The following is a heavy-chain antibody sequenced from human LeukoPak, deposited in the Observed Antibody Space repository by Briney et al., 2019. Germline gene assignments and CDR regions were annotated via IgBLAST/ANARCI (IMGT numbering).Heavy chain of an antibody. CDR1: GYTFTSYD. CDR2: MNPNSGNT. Sequence: ASVKVSCKASGYTFTSYDINWVRQATGQGLEWMGWMNPNSGNTGYAQKFQGRVTITRNTSISKAYMELSSLRSEDTAVYYCARVPDSVTYYYGSGRGYFDLWGRGTLVTVSS. D-gene: IGHD3-10*01. V-gene: IGHV1-8*03. CDR3: ARVPDSVTYYYGSGRGYFDL. J-gene: IGHJ2*01.